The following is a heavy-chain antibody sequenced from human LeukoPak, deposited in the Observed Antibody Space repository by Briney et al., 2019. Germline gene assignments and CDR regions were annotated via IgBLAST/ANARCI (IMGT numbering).Heavy chain of an antibody. CDR3: ARVDRDYYYMDV. J-gene: IGHJ6*03. CDR1: GGSISSHY. Sequence: SETLSLTCTVSGGSISSHYWSWIRQPPGKGLEWIGYIYYSGSTNYNPSLKSRVTISVDTSKNQFSLKLSSVTAADTAVYYCARVDRDYYYMDVWGQGTTVTVSS. CDR2: IYYSGST. V-gene: IGHV4-59*11.